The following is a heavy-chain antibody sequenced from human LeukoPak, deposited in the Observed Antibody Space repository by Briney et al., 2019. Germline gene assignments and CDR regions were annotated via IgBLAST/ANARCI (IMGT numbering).Heavy chain of an antibody. Sequence: GGSLRLSCAASGFTFSSYAMSWVRQAPGKGLEGVSAISGSGGSTYYADSVKGRFTISRDNPKNTLYLQMNSLRVEDTALYYCAIDVQDDLDYWGQGTLVTVSS. CDR3: AIDVQDDLDY. CDR1: GFTFSSYA. CDR2: ISGSGGST. V-gene: IGHV3-23*01. D-gene: IGHD1-1*01. J-gene: IGHJ4*02.